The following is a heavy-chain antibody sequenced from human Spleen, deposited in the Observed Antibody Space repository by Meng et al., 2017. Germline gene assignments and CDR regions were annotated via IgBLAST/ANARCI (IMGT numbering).Heavy chain of an antibody. J-gene: IGHJ5*02. D-gene: IGHD1-26*01. CDR3: ARGKYSGTYSGWFDP. Sequence: GSLRLSCAVSGYSISSGYYWGWIRQPPGKGLDWIGSIYYSGSTYYNPSLKSRVTVSVDTSKNQFSLKLSSVTAADTALYYCARGKYSGTYSGWFDPWGQGTLVTVSS. CDR2: IYYSGST. CDR1: GYSISSGYY. V-gene: IGHV4-38-2*01.